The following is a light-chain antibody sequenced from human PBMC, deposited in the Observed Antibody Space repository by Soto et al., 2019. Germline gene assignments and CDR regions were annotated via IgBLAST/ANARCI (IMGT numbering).Light chain of an antibody. CDR2: AAS. CDR3: QQSYSTPWT. Sequence: DIQMTQSPSSLSASVGDRVSITCRASQNISSYLNWYQQKPGKAPKLLIYAASSLQSGVPSRFSGSGSGTDFTLTIRSLQPEDFATYYCQQSYSTPWTFGQGTKVDIK. CDR1: QNISSY. J-gene: IGKJ1*01. V-gene: IGKV1-39*01.